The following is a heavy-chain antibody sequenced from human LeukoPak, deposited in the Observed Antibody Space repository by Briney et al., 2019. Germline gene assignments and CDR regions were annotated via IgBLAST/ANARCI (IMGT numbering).Heavy chain of an antibody. V-gene: IGHV4-59*08. D-gene: IGHD6-19*01. CDR1: GGSISSYY. J-gene: IGHJ4*02. CDR3: ARHVGSGWSDLDY. CDR2: IYYSGST. Sequence: SETLSLTCTVSGGSISSYYWSWIRQPPGKGLEWIGYIYYSGSTNYNPSLKSRVTISVDTSKNQFSLKLSSVTAADTAVYYCARHVGSGWSDLDYWGQGTLVTVSS.